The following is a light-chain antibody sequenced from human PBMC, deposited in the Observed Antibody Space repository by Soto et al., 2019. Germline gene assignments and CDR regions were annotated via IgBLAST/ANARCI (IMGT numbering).Light chain of an antibody. CDR1: QSVSSSY. V-gene: IGKV3-20*01. J-gene: IGKJ1*01. Sequence: EIVLTQSPGTLSLSPAERATLSCRASQSVSSSYLAWYQQKPGQAPRLLIYGASSRATGIPDRFSGSGSGTDFTLTISRLEPEDFAVYYCQQYGSSRCTFGHGTKVDIK. CDR2: GAS. CDR3: QQYGSSRCT.